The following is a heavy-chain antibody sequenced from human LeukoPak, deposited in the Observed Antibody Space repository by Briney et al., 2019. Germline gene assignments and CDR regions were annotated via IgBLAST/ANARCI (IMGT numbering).Heavy chain of an antibody. CDR3: AKIYHGDYGAFDV. CDR2: ITGSGART. CDR1: GFTFSNYA. Sequence: PGGSLRLSCAVSGFTFSNYAMSWVRQAPGKGLEWVSGITGSGARTYQADSVKGRFTISRDNSNNTLDLQMNSLRDDDTAVYYCAKIYHGDYGAFDVWGQGTMVTVSS. D-gene: IGHD4-17*01. J-gene: IGHJ3*01. V-gene: IGHV3-23*01.